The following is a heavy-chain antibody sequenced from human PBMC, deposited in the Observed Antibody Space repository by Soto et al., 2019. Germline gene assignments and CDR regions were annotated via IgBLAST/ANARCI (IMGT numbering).Heavy chain of an antibody. CDR1: GFTVSTKY. D-gene: IGHD3-16*01. CDR2: IYSGGST. J-gene: IGHJ4*02. V-gene: IGHV3-66*01. CDR3: ARDPWAADY. Sequence: EVQLVESGGGLVQPGGSLRLSCAASGFTVSTKYMSWVRQAPGKGLEWVSVIYSGGSTFYADSVRGRFTISRDNSMNTVNLQMNGLRAEDTAVYYCARDPWAADYWGQGTLVTVSS.